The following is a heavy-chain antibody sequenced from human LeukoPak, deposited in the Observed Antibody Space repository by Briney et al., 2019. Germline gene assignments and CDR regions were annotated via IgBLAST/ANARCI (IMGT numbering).Heavy chain of an antibody. CDR2: INHSGST. Sequence: SETLSLTCAVYGGSFSGYYWSWIRQPPGKGLEWIGEINHSGSTNYNPSLKSRVTISVDTSKNQFSLKLSSVTAADTAVYYCARGRGYSYGYRKLFDYWGQGTLVTASS. D-gene: IGHD5-18*01. CDR3: ARGRGYSYGYRKLFDY. V-gene: IGHV4-34*01. CDR1: GGSFSGYY. J-gene: IGHJ4*02.